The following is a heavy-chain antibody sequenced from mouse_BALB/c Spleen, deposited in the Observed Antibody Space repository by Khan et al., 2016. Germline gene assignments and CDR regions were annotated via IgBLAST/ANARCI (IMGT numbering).Heavy chain of an antibody. Sequence: EVQLVETGGGLVQPGGSRGLSCEGSGFTFSGFWMSWVRQTPGKTLEWIGDINSDGSAINYAPSIKDRFTIFRDNDKSTLYLQMSNVRSEDTATYFCMRYGNHWYFDVWGAGTTFTVSS. J-gene: IGHJ1*01. CDR2: INSDGSAI. D-gene: IGHD2-1*01. CDR1: GFTFSGFW. V-gene: IGHV11-2*02. CDR3: MRYGNHWYFDV.